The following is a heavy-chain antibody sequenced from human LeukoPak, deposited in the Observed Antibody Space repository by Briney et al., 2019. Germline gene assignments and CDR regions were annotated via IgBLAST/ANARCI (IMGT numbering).Heavy chain of an antibody. Sequence: GGSLRLSCVVSGFSFSDYLMSWVRQAPGKGLEWVANIKQDGSVKYYVDSVKGRFTISRDNAKNSLYLQMNSLRAEDTAIYYCARVGYSSSCFDYWGQGTLVTVTS. J-gene: IGHJ4*02. CDR2: IKQDGSVK. D-gene: IGHD5-12*01. CDR3: ARVGYSSSCFDY. V-gene: IGHV3-7*01. CDR1: GFSFSDYL.